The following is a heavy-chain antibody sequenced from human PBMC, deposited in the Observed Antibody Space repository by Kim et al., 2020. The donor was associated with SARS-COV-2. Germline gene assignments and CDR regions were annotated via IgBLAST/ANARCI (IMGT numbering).Heavy chain of an antibody. J-gene: IGHJ4*02. Sequence: SETLSLTCTVSGGSISSYYWSWIRQPPGKGLEWIGYIYYSGSTNYNPSLKSRVTISVDTSKNQFSLKLSSVTAADTAVYYCARERDGPIDYWGQGTLVTV. CDR2: IYYSGST. V-gene: IGHV4-59*13. CDR3: ARERDGPIDY. CDR1: GGSISSYY.